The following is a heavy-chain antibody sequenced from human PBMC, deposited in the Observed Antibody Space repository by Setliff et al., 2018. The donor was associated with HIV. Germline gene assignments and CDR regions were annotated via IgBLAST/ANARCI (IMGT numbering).Heavy chain of an antibody. J-gene: IGHJ3*01. V-gene: IGHV4-4*07. CDR3: ARARITMIGGRLEPYAFDR. D-gene: IGHD3-10*01. Sequence: SETLSLTCTVSGGSFSTYYWSWIRQPAGEGPEYIGRVHSTGTTIYNLSLKSRVTMSVDASKNQLSLKLRSVTAADTAVYYCARARITMIGGRLEPYAFDRWGQGTKVT. CDR2: VHSTGTT. CDR1: GGSFSTYY.